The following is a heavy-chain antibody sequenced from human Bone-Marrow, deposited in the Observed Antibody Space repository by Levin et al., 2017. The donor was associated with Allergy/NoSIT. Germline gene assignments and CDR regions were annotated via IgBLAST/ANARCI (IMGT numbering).Heavy chain of an antibody. V-gene: IGHV3-53*01. Sequence: PGESLKISCVASGFTVSNNYMSWVRQAPGKGLEGVSIIYSGGNTYYTDSVKGRFTISRDSSKNTLYLQMNSLRAEDTAVYYCATSPTSGYWGQGTLVTVSS. CDR1: GFTVSNNY. J-gene: IGHJ4*02. CDR2: IYSGGNT. CDR3: ATSPTSGY.